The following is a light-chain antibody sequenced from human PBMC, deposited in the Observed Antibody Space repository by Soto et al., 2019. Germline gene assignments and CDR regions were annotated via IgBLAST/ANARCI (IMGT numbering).Light chain of an antibody. CDR3: QQYNNWPPWT. CDR2: GAS. V-gene: IGKV3-15*01. Sequence: EIVMMQSPATLSVSPGERATPSCRASQSVSSNLAWYQQKPGQAPRLLIYGASTRATGIPARFSGSGSGTEFTLTISSLQSEDFAVYYCQQYNNWPPWTFGQGTKVDIK. CDR1: QSVSSN. J-gene: IGKJ1*01.